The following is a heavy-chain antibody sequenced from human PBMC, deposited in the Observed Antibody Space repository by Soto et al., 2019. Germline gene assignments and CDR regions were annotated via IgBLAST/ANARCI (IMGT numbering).Heavy chain of an antibody. Sequence: EVQLVESGGGLVQPGGSLRLSCAASGFTFSTYWMSWVRQAPGKGLEWVANINQDGSGKYYVDFARGRFTICRDNAKNSLYLQMSSLGAEDSAVYYCARDAPVAQLDYWGEGTLVTVSS. V-gene: IGHV3-7*01. CDR1: GFTFSTYW. J-gene: IGHJ4*02. CDR3: ARDAPVAQLDY. CDR2: INQDGSGK. D-gene: IGHD2-2*01.